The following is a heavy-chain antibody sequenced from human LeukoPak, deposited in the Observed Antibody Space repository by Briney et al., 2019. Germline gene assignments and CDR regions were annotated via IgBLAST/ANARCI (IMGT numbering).Heavy chain of an antibody. CDR1: GFTVSSNY. CDR2: IYSGGST. CDR3: AKHTGYSSGWYDY. J-gene: IGHJ4*02. Sequence: GSLRLSCAASGFTVSSNYMSWVRQAPGKGLEWVSVIYSGGSTYYADSVKGRFTISRDNSKNTLYLQMNSLRAEDTAVYYCAKHTGYSSGWYDYWGQGTLVTVSS. V-gene: IGHV3-66*04. D-gene: IGHD6-19*01.